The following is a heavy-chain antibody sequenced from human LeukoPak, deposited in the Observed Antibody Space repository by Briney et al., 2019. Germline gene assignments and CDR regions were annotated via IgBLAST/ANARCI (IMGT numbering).Heavy chain of an antibody. V-gene: IGHV3-48*04. J-gene: IGHJ4*02. CDR2: ISSSGSTI. CDR1: GFTFSSHS. CDR3: ARDLSGVTGYTYGRGIDY. Sequence: PGGSLRLSCAASGFTFSSHSMNWVRQAPGKGLEWVSYISSSGSTIYYADSVKGRFTISRDNAKNSLYLQMNSLRAEDTAVYYCARDLSGVTGYTYGRGIDYWGQGTLVTVSS. D-gene: IGHD5-18*01.